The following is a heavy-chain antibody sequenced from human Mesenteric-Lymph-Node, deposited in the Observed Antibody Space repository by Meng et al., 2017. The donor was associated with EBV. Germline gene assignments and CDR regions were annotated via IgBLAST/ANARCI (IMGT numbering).Heavy chain of an antibody. V-gene: IGHV4-39*07. Sequence: QLHVIYSGPGLVKPSETRSLTWSVSGGSISCSRQYWGWIRQPPGKGLEWIGSVYYSGNTFYNPSLKSRVTISVDTSKNQFSLKLNSVTAADTAVYFCARDGKSGWSVGWYFDLWGRGSLVTVSS. CDR2: VYYSGNT. CDR3: ARDGKSGWSVGWYFDL. CDR1: GGSISCSRQY. D-gene: IGHD6-19*01. J-gene: IGHJ2*01.